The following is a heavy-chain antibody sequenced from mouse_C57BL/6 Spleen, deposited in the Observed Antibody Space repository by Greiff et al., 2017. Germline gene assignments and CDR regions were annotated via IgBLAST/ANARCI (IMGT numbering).Heavy chain of an antibody. J-gene: IGHJ1*03. Sequence: VQLQQSGPELVKPGASVKISCKASGYTFTDYYMNWVKQSHGKSLEWIGDINPNNGGTSYNQKFKGKATLTVDKSSSTAYMEIRSLTSEDSAVYYCARGDYYGSSWYFDVWGTGTTVTVSS. D-gene: IGHD1-1*01. CDR2: INPNNGGT. CDR3: ARGDYYGSSWYFDV. CDR1: GYTFTDYY. V-gene: IGHV1-26*01.